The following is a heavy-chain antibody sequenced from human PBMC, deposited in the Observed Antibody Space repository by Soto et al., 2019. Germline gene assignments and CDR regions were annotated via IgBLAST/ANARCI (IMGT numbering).Heavy chain of an antibody. CDR1: GFTFSSYW. J-gene: IGHJ3*02. D-gene: IGHD6-19*01. CDR2: IKQDGSEK. CDR3: ARDRLAVAGYGAGWAFDI. V-gene: IGHV3-7*01. Sequence: EVQLVESGGGLVQPGGSLRLSCAASGFTFSSYWMSWVRQAPGKGLEWVANIKQDGSEKYYVDSVKGRFTISRDNAKNSLYLQMNSLRAEDTAVYYCARDRLAVAGYGAGWAFDIWGQGTMVTVSS.